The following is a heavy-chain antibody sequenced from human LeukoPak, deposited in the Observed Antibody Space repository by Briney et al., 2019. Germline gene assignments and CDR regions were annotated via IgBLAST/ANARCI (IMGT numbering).Heavy chain of an antibody. V-gene: IGHV3-23*01. CDR1: GFTSTDYA. Sequence: GGSLRLSCAASGFTSTDYAMNWVRQAPGKGLEWVSGISYGGDNTYYADSVKGRFTISRDNPRNTLNLALNSLRAEDTAVYYCAKDPHPYGDSVGGYHFDYWGQGTLVTVSS. CDR2: ISYGGDNT. CDR3: AKDPHPYGDSVGGYHFDY. J-gene: IGHJ4*02. D-gene: IGHD4-17*01.